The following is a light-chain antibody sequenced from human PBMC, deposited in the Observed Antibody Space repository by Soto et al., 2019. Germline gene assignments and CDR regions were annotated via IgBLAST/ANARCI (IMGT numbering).Light chain of an antibody. Sequence: DIVMTQSPDSLAVSLGERATIHCKSSQSVLYSSNNKNYLAWYQQKPGQPPKLLIYWASTRESGVPDRFSGSGSGTDFTLTISSLQAEDVAGYYCQQYYSTPFTFGPGTKVDIK. CDR3: QQYYSTPFT. J-gene: IGKJ3*01. CDR2: WAS. V-gene: IGKV4-1*01. CDR1: QSVLYSSNNKNY.